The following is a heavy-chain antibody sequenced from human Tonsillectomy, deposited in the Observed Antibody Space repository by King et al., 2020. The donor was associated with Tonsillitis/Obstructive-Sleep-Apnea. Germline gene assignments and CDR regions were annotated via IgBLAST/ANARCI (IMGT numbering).Heavy chain of an antibody. V-gene: IGHV1-46*01. CDR3: ARGVQQLAFDY. CDR1: GYTFTSYY. D-gene: IGHD6-13*01. CDR2: INPSGGTT. Sequence: VQLVESRAEVKKPGASEKVSCKASGYTFTSYYMHWVRQAPGQGLEWMGLINPSGGTTIYAQKFQGRVTMTRDTSTSTVYMEVRSLRSEDTAVYYCARGVQQLAFDYWGQGTLVTVSS. J-gene: IGHJ4*02.